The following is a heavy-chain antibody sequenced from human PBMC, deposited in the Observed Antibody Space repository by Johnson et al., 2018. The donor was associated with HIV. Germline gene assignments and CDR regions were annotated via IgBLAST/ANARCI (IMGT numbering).Heavy chain of an antibody. V-gene: IGHV3-66*02. J-gene: IGHJ3*02. Sequence: VQLVESGGGLVQPGGSLRLSCAASGFTVSSNYMSWVRQAPGKGLESVSVLYSGGSTYYADSVKGRFTIPRDNSKNTLYLQMNGLGPEDTAVYYCAKDGRDDLRAFDIWGQGTMVTVSS. CDR3: AKDGRDDLRAFDI. D-gene: IGHD5-24*01. CDR1: GFTVSSNY. CDR2: LYSGGST.